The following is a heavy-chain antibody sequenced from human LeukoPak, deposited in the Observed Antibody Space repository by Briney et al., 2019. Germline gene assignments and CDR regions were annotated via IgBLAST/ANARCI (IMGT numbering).Heavy chain of an antibody. J-gene: IGHJ6*03. CDR3: ARGFLEWLLYRYYYYYMDV. CDR1: GGSFSGYY. V-gene: IGHV4-34*01. CDR2: INHSGST. D-gene: IGHD3-3*01. Sequence: PSETLSLTCAVYGGSFSGYYWSWIRQPPGKGLEWIGEINHSGSTNYNPSLKSRVTISVDTSKNQFSLKLSSVTAADTAVYYCARGFLEWLLYRYYYYYMDVWSKGTTVTVSS.